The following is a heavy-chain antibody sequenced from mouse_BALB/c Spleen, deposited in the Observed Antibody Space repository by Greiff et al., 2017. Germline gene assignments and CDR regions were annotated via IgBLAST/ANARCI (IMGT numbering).Heavy chain of an antibody. J-gene: IGHJ4*01. V-gene: IGHV1-4*01. CDR1: GYTFTSYW. CDR2: INPSTGYT. D-gene: IGHD1-1*01. CDR3: ARGSSYDYAMDY. Sequence: QVQLQQSGPELVRPGASVKMSCKASGYTFTSYWMHWVKQRPGQGLEWIGYINPSTGYTEYNQKFKDKATLTADKSSSTAYMQLSSLTSEDSAVYYCARGSSYDYAMDYWGQGTSVTVSS.